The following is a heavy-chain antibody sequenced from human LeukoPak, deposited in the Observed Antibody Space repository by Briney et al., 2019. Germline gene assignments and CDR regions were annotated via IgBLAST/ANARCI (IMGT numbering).Heavy chain of an antibody. D-gene: IGHD1-1*01. CDR3: AKDQLHFYY. CDR2: ISGSGGST. CDR1: GFTFSSYA. Sequence: GGSLRLSCAASGFTFSSYAMSWVRQAPGKGLEWVSAISGSGGSTYYADTVQGRFTISRDTSKSTLYLQMNSLRAEDTAVYYCAKDQLHFYYWGRRTLVTVSS. V-gene: IGHV3-23*01. J-gene: IGHJ4*02.